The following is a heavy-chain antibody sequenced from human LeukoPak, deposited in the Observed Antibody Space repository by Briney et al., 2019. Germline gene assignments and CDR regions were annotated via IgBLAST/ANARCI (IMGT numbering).Heavy chain of an antibody. CDR3: VKGPRPDITVAHTVEN. Sequence: GGSPRLSCAASGFIFSNYAMSWVRQVPGRGLEWVSTISSRGDSTYVADSVKGRFTISRDNSKNSLYLQMNTVRAEDTAVYYCVKGPRPDITVAHTVENWGQGTLVTVSS. V-gene: IGHV3-23*01. D-gene: IGHD6-19*01. CDR2: ISSRGDST. J-gene: IGHJ4*02. CDR1: GFIFSNYA.